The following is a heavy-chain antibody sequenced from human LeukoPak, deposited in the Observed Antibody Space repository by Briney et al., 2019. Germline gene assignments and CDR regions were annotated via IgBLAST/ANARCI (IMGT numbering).Heavy chain of an antibody. CDR3: ATRFSGRPFDP. CDR2: IYSGGST. D-gene: IGHD1-26*01. CDR1: GASISSGDYH. Sequence: PSETLSLICTVSGASISSGDYHWTWIRQPPGKGLEWIGYIYSGGSTYYDPSLKSRVSISVDTSKNHFSLQLTSVTAADTAVYYCATRFSGRPFDPWGQGTLVTVSS. V-gene: IGHV4-30-4*08. J-gene: IGHJ5*02.